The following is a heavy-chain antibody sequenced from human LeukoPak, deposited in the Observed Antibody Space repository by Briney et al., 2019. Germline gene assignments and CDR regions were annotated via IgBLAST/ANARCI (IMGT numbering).Heavy chain of an antibody. V-gene: IGHV3-21*01. CDR1: GFIFSDYS. CDR3: AKDYYDSSGYGYYYYGMDV. D-gene: IGHD3-22*01. CDR2: IDRSSDYT. J-gene: IGHJ6*02. Sequence: KTGGSLRLSCAASGFIFSDYSMNWVRQAPGKGLEWVSSIDRSSDYTYYADSVKGRFTISRDNSKHTLYLQMNSLRAEDTAVYYCAKDYYDSSGYGYYYYGMDVWGQGTTVTVSS.